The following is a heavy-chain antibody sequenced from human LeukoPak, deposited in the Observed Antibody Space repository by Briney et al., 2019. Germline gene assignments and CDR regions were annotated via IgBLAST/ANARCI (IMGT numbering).Heavy chain of an antibody. CDR2: ISSSSSTI. D-gene: IGHD3-3*01. V-gene: IGHV3-48*01. CDR1: GFTFSSYS. J-gene: IGHJ4*02. Sequence: GGSLRLSCAASGFTFSSYSMNWVRQAPGKGLEWVSYISSSSSTIYYADSVKGRFTISRDNSKNTLYLQMNSLRAEDTAVYYCAKDRVRFLEWLYTASDYWGQGTLVTVSS. CDR3: AKDRVRFLEWLYTASDY.